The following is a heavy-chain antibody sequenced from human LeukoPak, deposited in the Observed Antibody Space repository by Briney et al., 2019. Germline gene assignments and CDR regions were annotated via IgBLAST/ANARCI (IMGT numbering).Heavy chain of an antibody. CDR1: GYTFTGYY. CDR3: ASYSSGWLFDY. Sequence: ASVKVSCKASGYTFTGYYMHWVRQAPGKGLEWMGWINPSTGGTNSAQKFQGRGTMTRDTSITTAYMDLSRLTSDDTAVYYCASYSSGWLFDYWGQGTLVTVS. CDR2: INPSTGGT. J-gene: IGHJ4*02. V-gene: IGHV1-2*02. D-gene: IGHD6-19*01.